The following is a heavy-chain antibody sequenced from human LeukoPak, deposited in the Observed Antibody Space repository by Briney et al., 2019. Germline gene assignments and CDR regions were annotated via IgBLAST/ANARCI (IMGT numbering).Heavy chain of an antibody. CDR1: GYTFTSYY. D-gene: IGHD3-10*01. J-gene: IGHJ4*02. V-gene: IGHV1-46*03. Sequence: ASVKVSCKASGYTFTSYYMHWVRQAPGQGLEWMGIINPSGGSTSYAQKFQGRVTMTRDTSTSTVYMELSSLRSEDTAVYYCAALATDYYGSGSYFAAFDYWGQGTLVTVSS. CDR3: AALATDYYGSGSYFAAFDY. CDR2: INPSGGST.